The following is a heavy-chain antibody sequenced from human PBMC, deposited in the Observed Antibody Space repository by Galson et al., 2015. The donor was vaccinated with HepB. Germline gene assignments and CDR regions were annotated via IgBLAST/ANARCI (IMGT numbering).Heavy chain of an antibody. Sequence: TLSLTCTVSDGSISSGDYYWAWIRQHPGKGLEWIGYIYYTGTTYYNPSLKSRVAISVDTSKNQFSLTVTAADTALYYCARFFGGDRYTNTWYVDFWGQGSLVTVSS. D-gene: IGHD6-13*01. J-gene: IGHJ4*02. CDR1: DGSISSGDYY. CDR2: IYYTGTT. CDR3: ARFFGGDRYTNTWYVDF. V-gene: IGHV4-31*03.